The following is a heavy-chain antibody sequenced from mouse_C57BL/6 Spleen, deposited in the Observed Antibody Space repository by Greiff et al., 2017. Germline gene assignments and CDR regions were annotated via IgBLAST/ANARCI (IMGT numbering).Heavy chain of an antibody. Sequence: VQLQQSGAELVKPGASVKISCKASGYAFSSYWMDWVTPRPGKGLEWIGQIYPGDGDTNYNGKFKGKATLTADKSSSTAYMQLSSLTSEDSAVYFWARRSSITTVEGAWFAYWGQGTLVTVSA. J-gene: IGHJ3*01. CDR2: IYPGDGDT. CDR1: GYAFSSYW. CDR3: ARRSSITTVEGAWFAY. D-gene: IGHD1-1*01. V-gene: IGHV1-80*01.